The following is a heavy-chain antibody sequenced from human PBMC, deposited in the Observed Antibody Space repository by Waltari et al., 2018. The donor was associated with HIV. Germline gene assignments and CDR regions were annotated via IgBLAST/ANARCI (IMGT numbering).Heavy chain of an antibody. D-gene: IGHD4-17*01. CDR2: ISGSDGST. J-gene: IGHJ4*02. CDR3: AKGGDYDS. V-gene: IGHV3-23*01. Sequence: EVQLLESGGALVQPGGSLRLSCVASGFSFSSSSMSWVRQAPGKGLGWVSAISGSDGSTDYGDSVKGRFTISKENSKNTLYLQMSSLRAEDTAIYYCAKGGDYDSWGQGTLVTVSS. CDR1: GFSFSSSS.